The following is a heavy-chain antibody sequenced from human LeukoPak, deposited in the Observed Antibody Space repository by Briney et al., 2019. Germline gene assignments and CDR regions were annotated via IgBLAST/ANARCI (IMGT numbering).Heavy chain of an antibody. D-gene: IGHD6-19*01. CDR1: GGSVSSSDC. Sequence: PSGTLSLTCAVSGGSVSSSDCWNWVRQPPGKGLEWIGEIYHSGSTNYNPSLKSRVTISVDKSKNQFSLKLSSVTAADTAVYYCARDLPSPNSSGWFYYFDYWGQGTLVTVSS. J-gene: IGHJ4*02. CDR2: IYHSGST. V-gene: IGHV4-4*02. CDR3: ARDLPSPNSSGWFYYFDY.